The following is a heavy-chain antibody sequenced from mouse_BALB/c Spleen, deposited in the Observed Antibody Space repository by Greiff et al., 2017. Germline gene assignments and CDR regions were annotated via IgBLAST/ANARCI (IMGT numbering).Heavy chain of an antibody. Sequence: VQLQQSGAELARPGASVKLSCKASGYTFTSYWMQWVKQRPGQGLEWIGAIYPGDGDTRYTQKFKGQATLTADKSSSTAYMQLSSLASEASAVYYCARRDDGPWCAYWGRGNLDTVSA. J-gene: IGHJ3*01. CDR1: GYTFTSYW. V-gene: IGHV1-87*01. D-gene: IGHD2-3*01. CDR3: ARRDDGPWCAY. CDR2: IYPGDGDT.